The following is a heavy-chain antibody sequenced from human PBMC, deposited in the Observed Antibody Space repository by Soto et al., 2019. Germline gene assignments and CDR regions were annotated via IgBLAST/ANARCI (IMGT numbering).Heavy chain of an antibody. D-gene: IGHD2-15*01. CDR2: IDQEGTEA. J-gene: IGHJ4*02. Sequence: EVQLVESGGGLVQPGGSLRLSCAASGFTFSTYWMSWVRQAPGKGLEWVANIDQEGTEAYYVDSVKGRFTVSRDNAKNSLYLQMNSLRAEDTAVYYCARDRGMVITTTGYFDYWGKGTLVTVSS. CDR1: GFTFSTYW. V-gene: IGHV3-7*01. CDR3: ARDRGMVITTTGYFDY.